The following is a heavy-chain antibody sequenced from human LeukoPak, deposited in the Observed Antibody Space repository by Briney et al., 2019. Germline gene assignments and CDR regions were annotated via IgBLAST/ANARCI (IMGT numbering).Heavy chain of an antibody. CDR2: ISYDGSNK. V-gene: IGHV3-30-3*01. CDR3: SSTSCTGCYYMDV. D-gene: IGHD2-2*01. Sequence: GGSLRLSCAASGFTFSSYAMHWVRQAPGKGLEWVAVISYDGSNKYYADSVKGRFTISRDNSKNTLYLQMNSLRAEDTAVYYCSSTSCTGCYYMDVWGKGTTVTVSS. J-gene: IGHJ6*03. CDR1: GFTFSSYA.